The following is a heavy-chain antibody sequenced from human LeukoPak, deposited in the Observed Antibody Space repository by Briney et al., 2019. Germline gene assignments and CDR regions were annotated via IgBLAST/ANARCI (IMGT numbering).Heavy chain of an antibody. J-gene: IGHJ4*02. CDR2: IDWDDDK. V-gene: IGHV2-70*01. D-gene: IGHD3-22*01. CDR3: TRIRGYPYYYDSSGYYYDY. Sequence: SGPALVKPTRPLTLTCTFSGFSLSTSGMCVSWIRQPPGKDMEWLALIDWDDDKYYSTSLKTRLTISKDTSKNQVVLTMTNMDPVDTATYYCTRIRGYPYYYDSSGYYYDYWGQGTLVTVSS. CDR1: GFSLSTSGMC.